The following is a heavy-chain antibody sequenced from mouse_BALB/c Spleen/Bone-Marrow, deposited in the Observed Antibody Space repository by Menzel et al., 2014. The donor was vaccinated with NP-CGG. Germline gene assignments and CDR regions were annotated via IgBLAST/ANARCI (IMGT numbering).Heavy chain of an antibody. V-gene: IGHV2-6-7*01. CDR1: GFSLXDYG. CDR2: IWGDGRT. D-gene: IGHD1-1*01. J-gene: IGHJ2*01. CDR3: ARNYYDSSFYFDY. Sequence: QVQLQQSGPGLVAPSQRLSITCTVSGFSLXDYGVNWVRQPPGKGLEWLGMIWGDGRTDYNSALKSRLSISKDNSKSXVFLKMNSLQTYDTARYYCARNYYDSSFYFDYWGQGTTLTVSS.